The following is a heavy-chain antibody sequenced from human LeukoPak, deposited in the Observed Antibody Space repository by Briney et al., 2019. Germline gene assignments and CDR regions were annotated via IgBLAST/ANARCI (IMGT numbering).Heavy chain of an antibody. D-gene: IGHD6-13*01. Sequence: GGSLRLSCAGSGFTFSNSWLSWVRQAPGKGLEWVGRIKSKTDGGTKDSAAPVDGRFTNSRDDSKTTLYLQMNSLKTEDTGVYYCTTGEVPYIAAAGTDDYYYYMDVWGKGTTVTVAS. J-gene: IGHJ6*03. CDR1: GFTFSNSW. V-gene: IGHV3-15*01. CDR2: IKSKTDGGTK. CDR3: TTGEVPYIAAAGTDDYYYYMDV.